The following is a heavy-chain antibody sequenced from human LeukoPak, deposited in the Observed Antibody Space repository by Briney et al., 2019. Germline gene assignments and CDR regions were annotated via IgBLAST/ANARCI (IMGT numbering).Heavy chain of an antibody. J-gene: IGHJ4*02. Sequence: GGSLRLSCAASGFTFSDYYMSWIRQAPGKGLERVSYISSSGSTIYYADSVKGRFTISRDNAKNSLYLQMNSLRAEDTAVYYCARTPNLLLWFGELEAYYFDYWGQGTLVTVSS. CDR2: ISSSGSTI. CDR1: GFTFSDYY. V-gene: IGHV3-11*04. D-gene: IGHD3-10*01. CDR3: ARTPNLLLWFGELEAYYFDY.